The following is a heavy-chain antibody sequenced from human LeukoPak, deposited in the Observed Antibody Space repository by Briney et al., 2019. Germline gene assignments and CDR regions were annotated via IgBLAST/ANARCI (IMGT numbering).Heavy chain of an antibody. Sequence: SETLSLTCTVSGGSFSSSDYYWGWIRQPPGKGLEWIGSIYHSGSTYYNPSLKSRVTISVDTSKNQFSLKLSSVTAADTAVYYCARSLSSGYPDAFDIWGQGTMVTVSS. D-gene: IGHD3-22*01. V-gene: IGHV4-39*07. J-gene: IGHJ3*02. CDR1: GGSFSSSDYY. CDR3: ARSLSSGYPDAFDI. CDR2: IYHSGST.